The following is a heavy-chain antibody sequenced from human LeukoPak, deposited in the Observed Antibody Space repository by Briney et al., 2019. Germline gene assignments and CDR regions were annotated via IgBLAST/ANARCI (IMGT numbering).Heavy chain of an antibody. V-gene: IGHV4-39*07. CDR2: IYHSGST. D-gene: IGHD3-22*01. Sequence: SETLSLTCTVSGGSISSSSYYWGWIRQPPGKGLEWIGSIYHSGSTYYNPSLKSRVTISVDTSKNQFSLKLSSVTAADTAVYYCAREGYYYDSSGYPLDSGGWYFDLWGRDTLVTVSS. CDR3: AREGYYYDSSGYPLDSGGWYFDL. J-gene: IGHJ2*01. CDR1: GGSISSSSYY.